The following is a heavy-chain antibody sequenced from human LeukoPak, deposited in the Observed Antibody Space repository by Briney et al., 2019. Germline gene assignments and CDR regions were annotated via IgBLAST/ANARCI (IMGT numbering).Heavy chain of an antibody. D-gene: IGHD4-17*01. J-gene: IGHJ4*02. CDR2: INPSGGST. CDR3: ARASSGGDYVWYFDY. Sequence: ASVKVSCKASGYTFTSYYMHWVRQAPGQGLEWMGKINPSGGSTGYAQKFQGRVTMTRDTSTSTVYMELSSLRSEDTAVYYCARASSGGDYVWYFDYWGQGTLVTVSS. CDR1: GYTFTSYY. V-gene: IGHV1-46*01.